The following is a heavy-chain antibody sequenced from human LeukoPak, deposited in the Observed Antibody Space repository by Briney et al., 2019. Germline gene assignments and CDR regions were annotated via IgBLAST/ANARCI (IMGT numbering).Heavy chain of an antibody. V-gene: IGHV1-18*01. CDR1: GGTFSSYA. J-gene: IGHJ4*02. CDR2: ISAYNGNT. D-gene: IGHD3-9*01. Sequence: GASVKVSCKASGGTFSSYAISWVRQAPGQGLEWMGWISAYNGNTNYAQKLQGRVTMTTDTSTSTAYMELRSLRSDDTAVYYCAREQSYYDILTGYSIFDYWGQGTLVTVSS. CDR3: AREQSYYDILTGYSIFDY.